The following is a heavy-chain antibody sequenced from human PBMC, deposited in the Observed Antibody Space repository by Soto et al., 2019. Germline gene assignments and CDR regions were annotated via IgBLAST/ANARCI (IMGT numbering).Heavy chain of an antibody. CDR1: GFTFSSYG. V-gene: IGHV3-30*18. CDR2: ISYDGSNK. D-gene: IGHD6-19*01. CDR3: AKDREYTSGWYEGGTFDY. J-gene: IGHJ4*02. Sequence: QVQLVESGGGVVQPGRSLRLSCAASGFTFSSYGMHWVRQAPGKGLEWVAVISYDGSNKYYADSVKGRFTISRDNSKNTLYLQMISLRAEDTAVYYCAKDREYTSGWYEGGTFDYWGQGTLVTVSS.